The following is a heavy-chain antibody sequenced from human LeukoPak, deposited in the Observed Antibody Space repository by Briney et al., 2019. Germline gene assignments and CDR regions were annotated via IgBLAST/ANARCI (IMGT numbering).Heavy chain of an antibody. V-gene: IGHV5-51*01. Sequence: GGALKISFKGSGYLFTNYWIAWVRPVPGKGLEWMGIIYPGDSRTRYSPSFQGQVTISPDKSISTAYLHWNSLKASDTAMYYCARGYTYFDYWGQGTLVTVSS. CDR3: ARGYTYFDY. CDR2: IYPGDSRT. D-gene: IGHD5-24*01. CDR1: GYLFTNYW. J-gene: IGHJ4*02.